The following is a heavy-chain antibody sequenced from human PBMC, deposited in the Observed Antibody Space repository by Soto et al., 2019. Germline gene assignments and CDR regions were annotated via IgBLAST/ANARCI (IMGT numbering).Heavy chain of an antibody. CDR3: AKSADRHSGTFIGKYYFDY. CDR1: GVTFTSYA. D-gene: IGHD1-26*01. CDR2: IISVFGTT. V-gene: IGHV1-69*01. J-gene: IGHJ4*02. Sequence: QVQLVQSGAEVKKPGSSVRVSCKTSGVTFTSYAISWVRQAPGQGLEWMGGIISVFGTTTYAQKFQGRVTITADVSTSTADMELSSLTSGDTAMYYCAKSADRHSGTFIGKYYFDYWGQGTLVTVSS.